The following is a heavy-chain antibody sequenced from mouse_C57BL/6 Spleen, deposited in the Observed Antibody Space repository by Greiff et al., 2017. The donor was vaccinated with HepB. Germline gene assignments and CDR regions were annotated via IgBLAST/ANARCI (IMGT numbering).Heavy chain of an antibody. Sequence: EVHLQESGGGLVKPGGSLKLSCAASGFTFSSYAMSWVRQTPEKRLEWVATISDGGSYTYYPDNVKGRFTISRDNAKNNLYLQMSHLKSEDTAMYYCARGGYAMDYWGQGTSVTVSS. V-gene: IGHV5-4*01. CDR1: GFTFSSYA. J-gene: IGHJ4*01. CDR3: ARGGYAMDY. CDR2: ISDGGSYT.